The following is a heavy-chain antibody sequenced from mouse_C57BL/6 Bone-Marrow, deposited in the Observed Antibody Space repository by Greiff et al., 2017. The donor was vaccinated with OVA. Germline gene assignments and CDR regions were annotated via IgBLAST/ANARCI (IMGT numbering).Heavy chain of an antibody. CDR3: AKFPLFITTAPDV. J-gene: IGHJ1*03. D-gene: IGHD1-1*01. CDR2: IYPRSGNT. V-gene: IGHV1-81*01. Sequence: QVQLQQSGAELARPGASVKLSCKASGYTFTSYGISWVKQRTGQGLEWIGEIYPRSGNTYYNEKFKGKATLTADKSSSTAYMELRSLTSEDSAVYFCAKFPLFITTAPDVWGTGTTVTVSS. CDR1: GYTFTSYG.